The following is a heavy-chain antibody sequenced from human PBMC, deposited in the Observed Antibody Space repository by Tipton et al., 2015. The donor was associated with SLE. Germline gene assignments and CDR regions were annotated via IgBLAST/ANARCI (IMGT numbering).Heavy chain of an antibody. CDR3: TRDLDYYDSSGYAYSYVMDV. D-gene: IGHD3-22*01. J-gene: IGHJ6*02. Sequence: SLRLSCTASGFTFGDYAMSWFRQAPGKGLEWVGFIRSKAYGGTTEYAASVKGRFTISRDDSKSIAYLQMNSLKTEDTSVYYCTRDLDYYDSSGYAYSYVMDVWGQGTTVTVSS. V-gene: IGHV3-49*03. CDR2: IRSKAYGGTT. CDR1: GFTFGDYA.